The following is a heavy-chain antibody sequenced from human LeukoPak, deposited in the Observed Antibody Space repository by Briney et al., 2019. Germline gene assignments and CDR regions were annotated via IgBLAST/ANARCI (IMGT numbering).Heavy chain of an antibody. CDR3: TTAGEIYDYGDYVGEH. CDR1: GFTFSNAW. CDR2: IKSKTDGGTT. J-gene: IGHJ4*02. V-gene: IGHV3-15*01. D-gene: IGHD4-17*01. Sequence: GGSLRLSCAASGFTFSNAWMSWVRQAPGKRLEWVGRIKSKTDGGTTDYAAPVKGRFNISRDDSKNTLYLQMNSLKTADTAVYYCTTAGEIYDYGDYVGEHWGQGTLVTVSS.